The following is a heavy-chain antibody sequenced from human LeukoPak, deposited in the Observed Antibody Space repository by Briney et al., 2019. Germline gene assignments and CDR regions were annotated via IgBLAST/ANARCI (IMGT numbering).Heavy chain of an antibody. V-gene: IGHV3-23*01. D-gene: IGHD6-19*01. J-gene: IGHJ4*02. CDR1: GFTFSDHA. CDR3: AKVSWLGTLPSYHFDS. Sequence: GGSLRLSCAASGFTFSDHAMSWVRQAPGKGLEWVSAIRGTGTTTFYAASVKGRFTISRDNSKNTADLQMNSLRAEETAVYSCAKVSWLGTLPSYHFDSWGQGTQVTVSS. CDR2: IRGTGTTT.